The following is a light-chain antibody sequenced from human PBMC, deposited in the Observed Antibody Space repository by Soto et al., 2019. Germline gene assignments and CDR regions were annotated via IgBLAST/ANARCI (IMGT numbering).Light chain of an antibody. J-gene: IGLJ1*01. CDR1: SSDVGAYDY. V-gene: IGLV2-14*03. Sequence: QSALTQPASVSGSPGQSITISRTGTSSDVGAYDYVSCYQQHPDKAPKLMIYEVSNRPSGVSNRFSGSKSVNTATLTISGLQAEDEADYYGGSYTSSSTRVFGPGRKVTVL. CDR2: EVS. CDR3: GSYTSSSTRV.